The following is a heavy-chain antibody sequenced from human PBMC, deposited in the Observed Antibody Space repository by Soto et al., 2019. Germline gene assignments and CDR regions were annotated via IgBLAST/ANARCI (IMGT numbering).Heavy chain of an antibody. D-gene: IGHD5-12*01. J-gene: IGHJ6*02. V-gene: IGHV5-51*01. CDR2: IYPGDSDT. CDR3: ARHSGRDGYNSLGGMDV. Sequence: PGESLKISCKGSGYSFTSYWIGWARQMPGKGLEWMGIIYPGDSDTRYSPSFQGQVTISADKSISTAYLQWSSLKASDTAMYHCARHSGRDGYNSLGGMDVWGQRTTVTVSS. CDR1: GYSFTSYW.